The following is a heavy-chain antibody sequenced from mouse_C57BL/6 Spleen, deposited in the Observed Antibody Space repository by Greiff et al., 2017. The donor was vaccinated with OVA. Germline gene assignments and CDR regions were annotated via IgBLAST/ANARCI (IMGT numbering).Heavy chain of an antibody. Sequence: EVQLQESGGGLVKPGGSLKLSCAASGFTFSSYAMSWVRQTPEKRLEWVATISDGGSYTYYPDNVKGRFTISRDNAKNNLYLQMSHLKSEDTARYYCAREGGLRRYFDVWGTGTTVTVSS. D-gene: IGHD2-2*01. V-gene: IGHV5-4*01. CDR1: GFTFSSYA. CDR3: AREGGLRRYFDV. J-gene: IGHJ1*03. CDR2: ISDGGSYT.